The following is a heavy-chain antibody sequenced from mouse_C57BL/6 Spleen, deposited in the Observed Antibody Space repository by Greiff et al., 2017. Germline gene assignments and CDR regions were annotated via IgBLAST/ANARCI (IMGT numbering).Heavy chain of an antibody. CDR1: GYTFTSYW. D-gene: IGHD2-4*01. Sequence: QVQLQQPGAELVKPGASVKLSCKASGYTFTSYWMHWVKQRPGRGLAWIGRIDPNSGGNKYNEKFKSTATLTVDKPSSTAYLLLSSLTSEDSAVFYCARPLSMITSLFDYGGQGTTLPVSS. CDR2: IDPNSGGN. V-gene: IGHV1-72*01. CDR3: ARPLSMITSLFDY. J-gene: IGHJ2*01.